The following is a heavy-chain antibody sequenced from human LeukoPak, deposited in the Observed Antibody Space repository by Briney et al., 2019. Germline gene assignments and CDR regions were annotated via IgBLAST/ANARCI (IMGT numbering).Heavy chain of an antibody. CDR2: INHSGST. D-gene: IGHD3-16*01. Sequence: PSETLSLTCAVYGGSFSGYYWSWIRQPTGKGLEWIGEINHSGSTNYNPSLKSRVTISVDTSKNQFSLKLSSVTAADTAVYYCARHYDYVSDYMDVWGKGTTVTVSS. CDR1: GGSFSGYY. J-gene: IGHJ6*03. CDR3: ARHYDYVSDYMDV. V-gene: IGHV4-34*01.